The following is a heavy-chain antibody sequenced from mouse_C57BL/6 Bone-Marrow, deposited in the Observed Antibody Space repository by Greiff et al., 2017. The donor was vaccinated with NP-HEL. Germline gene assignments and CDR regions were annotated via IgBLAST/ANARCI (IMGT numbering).Heavy chain of an antibody. CDR1: GLNIKDDY. CDR3: TTGGWLLFAY. D-gene: IGHD2-3*01. V-gene: IGHV14-4*01. J-gene: IGHJ3*01. CDR2: IDPENGDT. Sequence: EVQLQQSGAELVRPGASVKLSCTASGLNIKDDYMHWVKQRPEQGLEWIGWIDPENGDTEYASKFQGKATITADTSSNTAYLQLSSLTSEDTAVYYCTTGGWLLFAYWGQGTLVTVSA.